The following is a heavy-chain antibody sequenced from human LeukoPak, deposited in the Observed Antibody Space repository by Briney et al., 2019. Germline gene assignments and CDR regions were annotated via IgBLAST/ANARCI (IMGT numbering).Heavy chain of an antibody. V-gene: IGHV3-21*01. Sequence: PGGSLRLSCAASGFTFNTYAMSWVRQAPGKGLEWVSSISSSSNYIYYADSVKGRFTISRDNAKNSLYLQMHSLRAEDTAVYYCARDRSTYSSSWYLDYWGQGTLVTVSS. D-gene: IGHD6-13*01. J-gene: IGHJ4*02. CDR1: GFTFNTYA. CDR2: ISSSSNYI. CDR3: ARDRSTYSSSWYLDY.